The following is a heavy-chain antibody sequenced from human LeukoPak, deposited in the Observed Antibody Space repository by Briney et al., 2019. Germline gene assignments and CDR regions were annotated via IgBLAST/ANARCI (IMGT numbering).Heavy chain of an antibody. D-gene: IGHD6-19*01. Sequence: GGSLRLSCAVSGFIFSTYGMHWVRQAPGKGLEWVAYIRPDESDKYYAGSVKGRFTISRDNSKNTLYLQMNSLRAEDTAVYYCAIPYPSIAVAVTGYFDYWGQGTLVTVSS. CDR3: AIPYPSIAVAVTGYFDY. CDR2: IRPDESDK. V-gene: IGHV3-30*02. CDR1: GFIFSTYG. J-gene: IGHJ4*02.